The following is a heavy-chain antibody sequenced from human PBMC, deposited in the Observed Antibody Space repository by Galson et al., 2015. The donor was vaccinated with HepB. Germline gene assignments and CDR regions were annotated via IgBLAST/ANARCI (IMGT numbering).Heavy chain of an antibody. D-gene: IGHD3-3*01. Sequence: SVKVSCKASGGTFSSYAISWVRQAPGQGLEWMGGIIPILGTADYAQKFQGRVTITADESTSTAYMELSSLRSEDTAVYYCARNRQDDFWKTGWFDHWGQGTMVTVSS. J-gene: IGHJ5*01. CDR1: GGTFSSYA. CDR2: IIPILGTA. V-gene: IGHV1-69*13. CDR3: ARNRQDDFWKTGWFDH.